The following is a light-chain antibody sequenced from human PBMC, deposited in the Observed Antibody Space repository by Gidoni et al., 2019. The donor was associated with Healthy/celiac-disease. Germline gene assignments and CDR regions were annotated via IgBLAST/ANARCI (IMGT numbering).Light chain of an antibody. CDR2: CAS. CDR1: QSFLYSSNNKNY. J-gene: IGKJ1*01. CDR3: QQYYSTPWT. Sequence: DIVVTQSPDYLSASLGERATIKCKSSQSFLYSSNNKNYLAWYQQKPGQPPKLLIYCASTRESGVPARFSGSGSGTDFTLTISSLQAEDVAVYYCQQYYSTPWTFXQXTKVEIK. V-gene: IGKV4-1*01.